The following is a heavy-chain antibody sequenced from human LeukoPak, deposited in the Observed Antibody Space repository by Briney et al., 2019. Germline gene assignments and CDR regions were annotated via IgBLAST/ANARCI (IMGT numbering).Heavy chain of an antibody. CDR2: ISGSGSGGST. CDR3: ARGMVITTALVDY. CDR1: GFTFSSSA. D-gene: IGHD3-22*01. Sequence: GGSLRLSCAASGFTFSSSAMSWVRQAPGKGLEWVSNISGSGSGGSTYYVDSVKGRFTISRDNSKNTLYLQMNSLRAEDTAVYYCARGMVITTALVDYWGQGTLVTVSS. V-gene: IGHV3-23*01. J-gene: IGHJ4*02.